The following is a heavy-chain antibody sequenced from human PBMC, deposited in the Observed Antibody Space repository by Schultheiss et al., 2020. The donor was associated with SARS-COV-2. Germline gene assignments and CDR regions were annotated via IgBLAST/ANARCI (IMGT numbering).Heavy chain of an antibody. CDR3: ARDRGYSYGYVGLADY. CDR1: GFTFNNYA. D-gene: IGHD5-18*01. CDR2: IWYDGSNK. Sequence: GGSLRLSCAASGFTFNNYAMHWVRQAPGKGLEWVAVIWYDGSNKYYPGSVKGRFTISRENAKNSLYLQMNSLRAGDTAVYYCARDRGYSYGYVGLADYWGQGTLVTVSS. V-gene: IGHV3-30*07. J-gene: IGHJ4*02.